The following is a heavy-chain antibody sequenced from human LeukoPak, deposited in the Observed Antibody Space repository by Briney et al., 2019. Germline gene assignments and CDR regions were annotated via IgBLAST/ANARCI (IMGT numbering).Heavy chain of an antibody. Sequence: PGGSLRLSCTVSGFTVSSNSMSWVRQAPGKGLEWVSFIYSDNTHYSDSVKGRFTISRDNSKNTLYLQMNSLRAEDTAVYYCAKSHGYSYGFDYWGQGTLVTVSS. J-gene: IGHJ4*02. CDR1: GFTVSSNS. D-gene: IGHD5-18*01. V-gene: IGHV3-66*03. CDR2: IYSDNT. CDR3: AKSHGYSYGFDY.